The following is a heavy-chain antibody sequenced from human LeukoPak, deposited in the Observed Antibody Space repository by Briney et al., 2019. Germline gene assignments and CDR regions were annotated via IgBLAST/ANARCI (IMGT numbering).Heavy chain of an antibody. D-gene: IGHD6-13*01. CDR3: ANSWYDNSDDAFDL. J-gene: IGHJ3*01. Sequence: ASVKVSCKTSGYPFASFAVCWVRQAPGQGLEWMGWISGYNSNATYAQRVQDRVTMTTDTSTSTAYLELRSLRSDDTAVYYCANSWYDNSDDAFDLWGQGTVVTVSS. CDR2: ISGYNSNA. CDR1: GYPFASFA. V-gene: IGHV1-18*01.